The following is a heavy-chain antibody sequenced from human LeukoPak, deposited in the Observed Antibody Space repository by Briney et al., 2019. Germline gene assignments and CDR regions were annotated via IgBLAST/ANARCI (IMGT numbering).Heavy chain of an antibody. J-gene: IGHJ4*02. V-gene: IGHV4-4*02. CDR1: GGSISSNNW. CDR3: ANCIAAAGTEFDN. D-gene: IGHD6-13*01. Sequence: SETLSLTCAVSGGSISSNNWWSWVRQPPGKGLEWIGEIYHSGSTNYNPSLKSRVTISLDKSKNQFPLKLSSVTAADTAVYYCANCIAAAGTEFDNWGQGTLVTVSS. CDR2: IYHSGST.